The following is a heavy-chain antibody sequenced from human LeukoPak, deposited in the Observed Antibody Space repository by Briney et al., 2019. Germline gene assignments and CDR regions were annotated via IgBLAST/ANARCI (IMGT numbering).Heavy chain of an antibody. CDR1: GGSISSSSYY. D-gene: IGHD3-16*02. Sequence: SETLSLTCTVSGGSISSSSYYWGWIRQPPGKGLEWIGEINHSGSTNYNPSLKSRVTISVDTSKNQFSLKLSSVTAADTAVYYCARRSYYDYVWGSYRYGEGVYFDYWGQGTLVTVSS. CDR3: ARRSYYDYVWGSYRYGEGVYFDY. CDR2: INHSGST. J-gene: IGHJ4*02. V-gene: IGHV4-39*07.